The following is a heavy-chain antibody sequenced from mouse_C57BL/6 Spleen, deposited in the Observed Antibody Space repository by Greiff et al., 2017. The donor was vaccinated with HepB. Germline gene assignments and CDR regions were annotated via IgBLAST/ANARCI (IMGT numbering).Heavy chain of an antibody. Sequence: QVHVKQPGAELVMPGASVKLSCKASGYTFTSYWMHWVKQRPGQGLEWIGEIDPSDSYTNYNQKFKGKSTLTVDKSSSTAYMQLSSLTSEDSAVYYCARSVITTVVPYWYFDVWGTGTTVTVSS. CDR1: GYTFTSYW. D-gene: IGHD1-1*01. V-gene: IGHV1-69*01. CDR2: IDPSDSYT. J-gene: IGHJ1*03. CDR3: ARSVITTVVPYWYFDV.